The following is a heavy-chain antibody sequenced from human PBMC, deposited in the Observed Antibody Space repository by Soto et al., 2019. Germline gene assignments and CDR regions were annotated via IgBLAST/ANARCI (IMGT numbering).Heavy chain of an antibody. V-gene: IGHV4-39*01. CDR2: IYYSGST. Sequence: QLQLQESGPGLVKPSETLSLTCTVSGGSISSSSYYWGWIRQPPGKGLEWIGSIYYSGSTYYNPSLKSRVTISVDTSKNQFSLKLSSVTAADTAVYYCARHPSTGYGYFFWGQGTLVTVSS. CDR1: GGSISSSSYY. CDR3: ARHPSTGYGYFF. D-gene: IGHD5-18*01. J-gene: IGHJ4*02.